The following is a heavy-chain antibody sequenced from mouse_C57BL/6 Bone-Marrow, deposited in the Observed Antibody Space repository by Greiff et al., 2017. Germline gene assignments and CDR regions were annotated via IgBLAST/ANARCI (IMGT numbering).Heavy chain of an antibody. CDR1: GYTFTSYW. V-gene: IGHV1-55*01. CDR2: IYPGSGST. J-gene: IGHJ1*03. D-gene: IGHD2-13*01. Sequence: VQLQQPGAELVKPGASVKMSCKASGYTFTSYWITWVKQRPGQGLEWIGDIYPGSGSTNYNEKFKSKATLTVDTSSSTAYMQLSSLTSEDSAVYYCARSVDYVGYFDVWGTGTTVTVSS. CDR3: ARSVDYVGYFDV.